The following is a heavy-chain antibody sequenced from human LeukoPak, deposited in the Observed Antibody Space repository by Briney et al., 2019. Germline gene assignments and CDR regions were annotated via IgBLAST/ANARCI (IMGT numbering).Heavy chain of an antibody. CDR1: GFTFSSHA. D-gene: IGHD3-16*01. V-gene: IGHV3-23*01. J-gene: IGHJ3*02. CDR2: ISGSGGST. CDR3: AKMLTYLDAFDI. Sequence: GGSLRLSCAASGFTFSSHAMSWVRQAPRKGLEWVSAISGSGGSTCYADSVKGRFTISRDNPKNTLYLQMNSLRAEDTAVYYCAKMLTYLDAFDIWGQGTMVTVSS.